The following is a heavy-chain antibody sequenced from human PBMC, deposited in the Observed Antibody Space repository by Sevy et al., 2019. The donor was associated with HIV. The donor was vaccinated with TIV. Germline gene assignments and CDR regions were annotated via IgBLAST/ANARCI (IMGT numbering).Heavy chain of an antibody. Sequence: ASVKVSCKASGYTFTGYYMHWVRQAPGQGLEWMGRINPNSGGTNYAQKFQGRVTMTRDTSISTAYMELSRLRSDDTAGYYCARLSTVTTIYYYYGMDVWGQGTTVTVSS. D-gene: IGHD4-17*01. J-gene: IGHJ6*02. V-gene: IGHV1-2*06. CDR1: GYTFTGYY. CDR3: ARLSTVTTIYYYYGMDV. CDR2: INPNSGGT.